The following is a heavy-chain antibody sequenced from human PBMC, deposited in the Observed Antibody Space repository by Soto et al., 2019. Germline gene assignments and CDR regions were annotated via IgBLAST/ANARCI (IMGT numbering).Heavy chain of an antibody. D-gene: IGHD6-19*01. CDR1: CGSVSSDY. CDR3: AKGGWYEDH. V-gene: IGHV4-59*08. Sequence: SETLSLTCTVSCGSVSSDYWSWIRQPPGKGLEWIGYTHNSGNTDYNPSLKSRVTISLDASRNEFSLSLRSVTAADTAVYYCAKGGWYEDHWGQGTLVTVSS. CDR2: THNSGNT. J-gene: IGHJ4*02.